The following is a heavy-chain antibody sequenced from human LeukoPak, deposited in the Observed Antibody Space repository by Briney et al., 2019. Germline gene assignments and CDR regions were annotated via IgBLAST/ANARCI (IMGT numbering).Heavy chain of an antibody. CDR2: ISYDGSNK. CDR1: GFTFSSYG. V-gene: IGHV3-30*18. Sequence: GGSLRLSCAASGFTFSSYGMHWVRQAPGKGLEWVAVISYDGSNKYYADSVKGRFTISRDNSKNTLYLQMNSLRAEDTAVYYCAKGDIAAAGNWFDPWGQGTLVTVSS. CDR3: AKGDIAAAGNWFDP. J-gene: IGHJ5*02. D-gene: IGHD6-13*01.